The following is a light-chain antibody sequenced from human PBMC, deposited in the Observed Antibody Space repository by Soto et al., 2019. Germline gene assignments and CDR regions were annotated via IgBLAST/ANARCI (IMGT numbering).Light chain of an antibody. CDR1: REVSSN. CDR2: AAS. J-gene: IGKJ3*01. CDR3: QQLNSYVFA. Sequence: DIQLTHFPSFLSASVGDKVTIPCGASREVSSNLAWYQQKPGKAPNLLIYAASTLRSGVPSRFSGSGSETEFTLTISSLQPEDFATYYCQQLNSYVFAFGPGTKVDIK. V-gene: IGKV1-9*01.